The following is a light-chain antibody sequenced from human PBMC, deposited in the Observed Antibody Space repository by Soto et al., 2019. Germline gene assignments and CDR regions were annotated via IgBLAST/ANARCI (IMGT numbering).Light chain of an antibody. CDR3: QQYYSYPRYT. CDR2: AAS. Sequence: AIRMTQSPSSLSASTGDRVTITCRASQGISSYLAWYQQKPGKAPKLLIYAASTLQSGVPSRFSGSGSGTDFTLTISCLQSEDFATYYCQQYYSYPRYTFGQGTKLVIK. V-gene: IGKV1-8*01. CDR1: QGISSY. J-gene: IGKJ2*01.